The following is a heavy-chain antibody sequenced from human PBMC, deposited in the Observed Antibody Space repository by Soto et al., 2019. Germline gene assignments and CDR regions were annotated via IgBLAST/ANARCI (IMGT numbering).Heavy chain of an antibody. V-gene: IGHV4-59*12. CDR2: IYYSGST. Sequence: SETLSLTCTVSGGSISSYYWSWIRQPPGKGLEWIGYIYYSGSTNYNPSLKSRVTISVDTSKNQFSLKLSSVTAADTAVYFCARVPFYDILTADPIRGGRFFDYWGQGTPVTVSS. J-gene: IGHJ4*02. CDR1: GGSISSYY. D-gene: IGHD3-9*01. CDR3: ARVPFYDILTADPIRGGRFFDY.